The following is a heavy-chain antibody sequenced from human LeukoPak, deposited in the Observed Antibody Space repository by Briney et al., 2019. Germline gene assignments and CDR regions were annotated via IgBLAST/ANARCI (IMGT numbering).Heavy chain of an antibody. V-gene: IGHV3-64*01. Sequence: PGGSLRLSCAASGFTFSSYAMHWVRQAPGKGLEYVSAISSNGSSTYYANSVKGRFTISRDNSKNTLYLQMGSLRAEDMAVYYCARGAYGGKDARWDYWGQGTLVTVSS. D-gene: IGHD4-23*01. CDR3: ARGAYGGKDARWDY. J-gene: IGHJ4*02. CDR1: GFTFSSYA. CDR2: ISSNGSST.